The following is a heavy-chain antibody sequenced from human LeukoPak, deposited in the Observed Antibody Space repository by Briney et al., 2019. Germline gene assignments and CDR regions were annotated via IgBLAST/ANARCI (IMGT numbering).Heavy chain of an antibody. CDR3: AKDRGFGYYFDY. Sequence: GGSLRLSCAASGFTFSSYAMSWVRQAPGKGLEWVSAISGSGGSTYYADSVKGRFTISRDNSMNTLYLQMNSLRAEDTAVYHCAKDRGFGYYFDYWGQGTLVTVSS. D-gene: IGHD3-10*01. CDR1: GFTFSSYA. J-gene: IGHJ4*02. CDR2: ISGSGGST. V-gene: IGHV3-23*01.